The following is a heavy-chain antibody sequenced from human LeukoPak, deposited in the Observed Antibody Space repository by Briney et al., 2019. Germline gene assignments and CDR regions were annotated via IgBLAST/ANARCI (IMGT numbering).Heavy chain of an antibody. Sequence: GGSLRLSCAASGFTFSSYSMNWVRQAPGKGLEWVSSISSSSSYIYYADSVKGRFTISRDNAKNSLYLQMNSLRAEDTAVYYCAREYCSGGSCYSDALDIWGHGTMVTVSS. D-gene: IGHD2-15*01. CDR1: GFTFSSYS. CDR2: ISSSSSYI. CDR3: AREYCSGGSCYSDALDI. V-gene: IGHV3-21*01. J-gene: IGHJ3*02.